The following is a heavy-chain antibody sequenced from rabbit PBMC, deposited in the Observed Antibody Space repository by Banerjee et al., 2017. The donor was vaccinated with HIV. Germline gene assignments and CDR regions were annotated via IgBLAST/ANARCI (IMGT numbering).Heavy chain of an antibody. CDR3: ARSGSVYIDWLDL. J-gene: IGHJ5*01. V-gene: IGHV1S40*01. D-gene: IGHD1-1*01. CDR1: GFSFSNKYV. CDR2: INTSSGNT. Sequence: QSLEESGGDLVKPEGSLTLTCTASGFSFSNKYVMCWVRQAPGKGLEWIACINTSSGNTVYASWAKGRFTSSKTSSTTVTLQMTSLTAADTATYFCARSGSVYIDWLDLWGQGTLVTVS.